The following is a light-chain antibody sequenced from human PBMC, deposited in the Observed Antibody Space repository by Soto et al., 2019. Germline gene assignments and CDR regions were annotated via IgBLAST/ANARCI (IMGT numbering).Light chain of an antibody. CDR2: GAS. J-gene: IGKJ3*01. CDR3: QQHGSSPFT. V-gene: IGKV3-20*01. CDR1: QSVSSSY. Sequence: EIVLTQSPGTLSLSPGXRATLSCRASQSVSSSYLAWYQQKPGQAPRLLIYGASSRATGIPDRFSGSGSGTDFTLTISRLEPEDFAVYYCQQHGSSPFTFGPGTKVDIK.